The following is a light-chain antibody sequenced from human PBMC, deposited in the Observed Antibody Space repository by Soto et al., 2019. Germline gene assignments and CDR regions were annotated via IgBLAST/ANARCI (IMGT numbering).Light chain of an antibody. CDR1: SRDIGGYNL. CDR3: CSYAGSSTYV. CDR2: EVS. Sequence: QSVLTQPASVSGSPGQSITISFTGTSRDIGGYNLVSWYQQHPGKAPTLMIYEVSKRPSGVSNRFSGSKSGNTASLTISGLQAEDEADYYCCSYAGSSTYVFGTGTQLTVL. J-gene: IGLJ1*01. V-gene: IGLV2-23*02.